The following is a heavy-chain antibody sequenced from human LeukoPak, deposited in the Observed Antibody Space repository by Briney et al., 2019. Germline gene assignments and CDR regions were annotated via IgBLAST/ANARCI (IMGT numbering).Heavy chain of an antibody. J-gene: IGHJ4*02. Sequence: PSQTLSLTCTVSGGSISSGGNYWSWLRQLPGKGLEWLGYIYYVGNTNYNPSLKSRLSMSVDTSNNQFSLRLTSVTAADTAVYYCARVEVIGSTRYFDYWGQGAMVSVSS. CDR2: IYYVGNT. D-gene: IGHD3-16*02. CDR3: ARVEVIGSTRYFDY. CDR1: GGSISSGGNY. V-gene: IGHV4-31*03.